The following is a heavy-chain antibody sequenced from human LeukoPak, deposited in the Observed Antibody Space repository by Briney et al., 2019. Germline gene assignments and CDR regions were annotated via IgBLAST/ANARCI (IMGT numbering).Heavy chain of an antibody. CDR2: INHSGST. CDR3: ARSTVRGARMYSYGSGSYSPFDY. D-gene: IGHD3-10*01. V-gene: IGHV4-34*01. CDR1: GGSFSGYY. J-gene: IGHJ4*02. Sequence: EPSETLSLTCAVYGGSFSGYYWSWIRQPPGKGLEWIGEINHSGSTNYNPSLKSRVTISVDTSKNQFSLKLSSVTAADTAVYYCARSTVRGARMYSYGSGSYSPFDYWGQGTLVTVSS.